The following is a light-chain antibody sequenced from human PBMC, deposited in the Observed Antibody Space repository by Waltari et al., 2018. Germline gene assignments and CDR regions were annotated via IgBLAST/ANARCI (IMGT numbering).Light chain of an antibody. J-gene: IGLJ3*02. CDR1: SSDIGRYNY. CDR3: SSLTGDSDLAWV. CDR2: DVN. V-gene: IGLV2-14*03. Sequence: QSALTQPASVSGSPGQPVTISCTGTSSDIGRYNYVAWYQHHPGKVPKLIIYDVNNRPSGISDRFSASKSGYTASLTISGLRTEDEADYYCSSLTGDSDLAWVFGGGTKVTVL.